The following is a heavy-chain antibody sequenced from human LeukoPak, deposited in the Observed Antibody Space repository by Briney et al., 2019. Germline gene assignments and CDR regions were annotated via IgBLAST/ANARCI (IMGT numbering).Heavy chain of an antibody. J-gene: IGHJ4*02. Sequence: APVKVSCKASGGTFSSYAISWVRQAPGQGLEWMGWISAYNGNTNYAQKLQGRVTMTTDTSTSTAYMELRSLRSDDTAVYYCARLYYYDSSGYPGVDYWGQGTLVTVSS. CDR1: GGTFSSYA. CDR3: ARLYYYDSSGYPGVDY. CDR2: ISAYNGNT. V-gene: IGHV1-18*01. D-gene: IGHD3-22*01.